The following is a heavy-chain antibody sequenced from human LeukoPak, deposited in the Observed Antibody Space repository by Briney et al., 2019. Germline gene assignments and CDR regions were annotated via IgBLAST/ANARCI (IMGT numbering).Heavy chain of an antibody. D-gene: IGHD5-12*01. J-gene: IGHJ4*02. Sequence: GGSLRLSCAASGFSFSNYGMNWVRQAPGKGLEWVSGISGSGVITYYADSVKGRFTISRDNSKNTLDLQMNSLRAEDTAVYYCAKDDAWVRYQDWGQGTLVTVSS. CDR2: ISGSGVIT. CDR1: GFSFSNYG. V-gene: IGHV3-23*01. CDR3: AKDDAWVRYQD.